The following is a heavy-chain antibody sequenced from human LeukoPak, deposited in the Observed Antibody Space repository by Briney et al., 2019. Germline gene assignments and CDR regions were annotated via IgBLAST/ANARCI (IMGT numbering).Heavy chain of an antibody. Sequence: PGGSLRLSRAASGFTFSSYWMHWVRQAPGKGLVWVSRINSDGSSTSYADSVKGRFTISRDNAKNTLYLQMNSLRAEDTAVYYCARDVNRMVYGWGYNWFDPWGQGTLVTVSS. CDR2: INSDGSST. D-gene: IGHD2-8*01. J-gene: IGHJ5*02. CDR3: ARDVNRMVYGWGYNWFDP. CDR1: GFTFSSYW. V-gene: IGHV3-74*01.